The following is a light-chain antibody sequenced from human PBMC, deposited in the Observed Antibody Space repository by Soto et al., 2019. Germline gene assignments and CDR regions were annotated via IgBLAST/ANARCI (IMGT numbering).Light chain of an antibody. V-gene: IGKV3-11*01. Sequence: EIVLTQSPATLSLSPGERATLSCRASQSVSGSLAWYQQKPGQAPRLVIYDTSKRATGIPARFSGSGSGTDFTLTISSLEPEDFAVYSCQQRSNWPPEFTFGPGTKVGIK. J-gene: IGKJ3*01. CDR3: QQRSNWPPEFT. CDR1: QSVSGS. CDR2: DTS.